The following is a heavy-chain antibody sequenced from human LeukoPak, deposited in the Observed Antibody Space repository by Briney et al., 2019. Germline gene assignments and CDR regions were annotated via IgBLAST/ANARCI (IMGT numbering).Heavy chain of an antibody. CDR1: GGSFSGYY. CDR3: ARHRRYCSSTSCSDSGYDDY. D-gene: IGHD2-2*01. CDR2: INHSGST. J-gene: IGHJ4*02. V-gene: IGHV4-34*01. Sequence: SETLSLTCAVYGGSFSGYYWSWIRQPPGKGLERIGEINHSGSTNYNPSLKSRVTISVDTSKNQFSLKLSSVTAADTAVYYCARHRRYCSSTSCSDSGYDDYWGQGTLVTVSS.